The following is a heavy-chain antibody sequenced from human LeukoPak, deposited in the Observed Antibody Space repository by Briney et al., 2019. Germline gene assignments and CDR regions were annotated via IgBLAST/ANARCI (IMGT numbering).Heavy chain of an antibody. V-gene: IGHV1-2*02. J-gene: IGHJ4*02. Sequence: VASVKISCKASGYTFTGYYMHWVRQAPGQGLEWMGWINPNSGGTNYAQKFQGRVTMTRDTSISTAYMELRRLRSDDTAVYYCAREGRVDSAVVLLDYWGRGTLVAVSS. CDR1: GYTFTGYY. CDR2: INPNSGGT. CDR3: AREGRVDSAVVLLDY. D-gene: IGHD5-18*01.